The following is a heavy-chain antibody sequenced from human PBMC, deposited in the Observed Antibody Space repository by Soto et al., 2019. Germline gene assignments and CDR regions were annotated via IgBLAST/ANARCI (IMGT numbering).Heavy chain of an antibody. V-gene: IGHV3-53*04. CDR1: GFTVSSNY. D-gene: IGHD4-17*01. J-gene: IGHJ5*02. CDR2: IYSGGST. CDR3: ARVNGDYVKAYWFDP. Sequence: PGGSLRLSCAASGFTVSSNYMSWVRQAPGKGLEWVSVIYSGGSTYYADSVKGRFTISRHNSKNTLYLQMNSLRAEDTAVYYCARVNGDYVKAYWFDPWGQGTLVTVSS.